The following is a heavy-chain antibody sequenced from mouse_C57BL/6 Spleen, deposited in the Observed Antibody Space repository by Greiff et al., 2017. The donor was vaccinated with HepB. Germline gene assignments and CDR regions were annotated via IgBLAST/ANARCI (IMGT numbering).Heavy chain of an antibody. Sequence: QVQLQQSGPELVKPGASVKISCKASGYAFSSSWMNWVKQRPGKGLEWIGRIYPGDGDTNYNGKFKGKATLTADKSSSTAYMQLSSLASEDSAVYFYAGNWDQFAYWGQGTLVTVSA. CDR3: AGNWDQFAY. J-gene: IGHJ3*01. V-gene: IGHV1-82*01. CDR2: IYPGDGDT. D-gene: IGHD4-1*01. CDR1: GYAFSSSW.